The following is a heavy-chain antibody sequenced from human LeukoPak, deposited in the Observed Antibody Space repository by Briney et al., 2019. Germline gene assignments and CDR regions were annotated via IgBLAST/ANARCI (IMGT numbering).Heavy chain of an antibody. CDR2: ISWDGGST. CDR1: GFTFSSYA. D-gene: IGHD6-19*01. V-gene: IGHV3-43D*03. CDR3: AKDSIAVAGTGQYYFDY. Sequence: GGSLRLSCAASGFTFSSYAMHWVRQAPGKGLEWVSLISWDGGSTYYADSVKGRFTISRDNSKNSLYLQMNSLRAEDTALYYCAKDSIAVAGTGQYYFDYWGQGTLVTVSS. J-gene: IGHJ4*02.